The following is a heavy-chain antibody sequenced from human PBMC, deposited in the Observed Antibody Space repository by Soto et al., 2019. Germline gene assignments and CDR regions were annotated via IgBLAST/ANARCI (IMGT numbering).Heavy chain of an antibody. Sequence: QLQLQESGPGLVKPSETLSLTCTVSGGSISSSSYYWGWIRQPPGKGLEWIGSIYYSWRTYYNPSLMSRVPRSADTSKNQFSLKLSSVTDADTAVYYCARGERHQQRDYWGQGTLVTVSS. CDR2: IYYSWRT. CDR1: GGSISSSSYY. CDR3: ARGERHQQRDY. D-gene: IGHD6-25*01. V-gene: IGHV4-39*07. J-gene: IGHJ4*02.